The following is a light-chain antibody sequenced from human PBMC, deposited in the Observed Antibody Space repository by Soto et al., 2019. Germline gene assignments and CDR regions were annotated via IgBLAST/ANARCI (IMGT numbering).Light chain of an antibody. Sequence: EIVMTQSPATLSVSPGGRATLSCRASQSVTSSYLAWYQQKPGQAPRLLMYGASSRATGIPDRFSGSGSGTDFTLTISRLEPEDFAVYYCHQYGGSPLTFGGGTKVDI. V-gene: IGKV3-20*01. CDR1: QSVTSSY. CDR3: HQYGGSPLT. CDR2: GAS. J-gene: IGKJ4*01.